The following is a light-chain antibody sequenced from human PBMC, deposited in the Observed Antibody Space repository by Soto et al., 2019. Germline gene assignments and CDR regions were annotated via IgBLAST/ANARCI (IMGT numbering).Light chain of an antibody. Sequence: AIQMTQSPSSLSASVGDRVTITCRASQGIKNDVAWYQQKPGKAPKLLIYAASSFQSGVPPRFSGSGSGTDFTLTISSLQPEDFATYYCLQDYNYPYTFGRGTKVDIK. J-gene: IGKJ2*01. CDR3: LQDYNYPYT. CDR1: QGIKND. CDR2: AAS. V-gene: IGKV1-6*01.